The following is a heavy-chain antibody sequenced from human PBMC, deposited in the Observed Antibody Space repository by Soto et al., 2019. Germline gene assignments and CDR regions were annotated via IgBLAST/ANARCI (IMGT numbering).Heavy chain of an antibody. J-gene: IGHJ4*02. V-gene: IGHV1-69*01. CDR1: RGTFTNYA. Sequence: QVYLVQSGAEVKKPGSSVKVSCKALRGTFTNYAFSWVRQAPGQGLEWMGGIMPFFGSGNYAQKFQGRINITAVEPTSSVYLELTSLRSEDTAVYYCARDRAGYYSHFVYWGQGTLVTVSS. D-gene: IGHD3-22*01. CDR3: ARDRAGYYSHFVY. CDR2: IMPFFGSG.